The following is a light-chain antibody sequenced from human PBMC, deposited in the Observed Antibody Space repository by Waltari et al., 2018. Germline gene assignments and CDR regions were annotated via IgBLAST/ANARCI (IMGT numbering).Light chain of an antibody. V-gene: IGLV2-11*01. Sequence: QSALTQPRSVSGSPGQSVIISCSGTSNDIGDYNFVSWYRQYPGKAPKLIIYDVVQRPSGFPHRFSASKACNTAYWNTLGLQVEDEATYCCGSTSGRSNSVLVGGGTELTVL. CDR1: SNDIGDYNF. CDR2: DVV. CDR3: GSTSGRSNSVL. J-gene: IGLJ2*01.